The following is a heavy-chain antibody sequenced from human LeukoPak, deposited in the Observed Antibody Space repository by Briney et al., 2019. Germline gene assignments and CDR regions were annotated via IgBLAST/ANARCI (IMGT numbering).Heavy chain of an antibody. CDR1: GGSFSGYY. Sequence: PSETLSLTCAVYGGSFSGYYWSWIRQPPGKGLEWIGEINHSGSTNYNPSLKSRVTISVDTSKNQFSLKLSSVTAADTAVYYCARGHGSGSYNFDYWGQGTLVTVSS. CDR3: ARGHGSGSYNFDY. J-gene: IGHJ4*02. V-gene: IGHV4-34*01. D-gene: IGHD3-10*01. CDR2: INHSGST.